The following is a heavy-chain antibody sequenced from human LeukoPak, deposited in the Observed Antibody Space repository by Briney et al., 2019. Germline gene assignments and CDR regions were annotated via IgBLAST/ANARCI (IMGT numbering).Heavy chain of an antibody. CDR3: AREGPRSGSYYFDY. J-gene: IGHJ4*02. D-gene: IGHD1-26*01. CDR2: ISYDGGNK. Sequence: GGSLRLSCAASGFTFSSYAMHWVRQAPGKGLERVAVISYDGGNKYYADSVKGRFTISRDNSKNTLYLQMNSLRAEDTAVYYCAREGPRSGSYYFDYWGQGTLVTVSS. V-gene: IGHV3-30-3*01. CDR1: GFTFSSYA.